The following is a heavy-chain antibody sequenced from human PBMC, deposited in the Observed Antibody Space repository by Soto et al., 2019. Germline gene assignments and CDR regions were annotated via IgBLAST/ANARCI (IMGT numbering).Heavy chain of an antibody. J-gene: IGHJ4*02. CDR2: ISPDGTKK. D-gene: IGHD2-8*01. CDR3: ASSRGGCHFDF. CDR1: GFVFNNYD. Sequence: QVQLVESGGGVVQPGRSLRLSCATSGFVFNNYDMHWVRQAPGKGLEWVAVISPDGTKKYYADSVKGRFTISRDNSRNTLYLQMNSLRAEDTGVYYCASSRGGCHFDFWGQGTLVTVSS. V-gene: IGHV3-33*01.